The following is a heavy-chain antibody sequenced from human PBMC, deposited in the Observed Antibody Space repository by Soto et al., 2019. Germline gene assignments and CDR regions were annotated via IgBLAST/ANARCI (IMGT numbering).Heavy chain of an antibody. Sequence: QVQLVQSGAEVKKPGASVKVSCKASGYTFTSYGISWVRQAPGQWLEWMGWISAYNGNTNYAQTLQGRVTMTTDTATGTAYMELRSLRSDDTAVYYCARGLVYYDILVGSPPGDYWGQGTLVTVSS. CDR2: ISAYNGNT. CDR3: ARGLVYYDILVGSPPGDY. D-gene: IGHD3-9*01. CDR1: GYTFTSYG. J-gene: IGHJ4*02. V-gene: IGHV1-18*01.